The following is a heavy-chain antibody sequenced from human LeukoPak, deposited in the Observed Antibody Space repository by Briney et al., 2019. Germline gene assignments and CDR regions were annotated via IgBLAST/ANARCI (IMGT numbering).Heavy chain of an antibody. CDR3: ARETTYYYDSSGYKDY. Sequence: SVKVSCKASGGTISSYAISWVRQAPGQGLEWMGGIIPIFGTANYAQKFQGRVTITTDESTSTAYMELSSLRSEDTAVYYCARETTYYYDSSGYKDYWGQGTLVTVSS. CDR1: GGTISSYA. V-gene: IGHV1-69*05. CDR2: IIPIFGTA. J-gene: IGHJ4*02. D-gene: IGHD3-22*01.